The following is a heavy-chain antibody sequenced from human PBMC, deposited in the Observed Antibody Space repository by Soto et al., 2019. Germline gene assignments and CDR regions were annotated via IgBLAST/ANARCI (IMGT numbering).Heavy chain of an antibody. V-gene: IGHV5-51*01. CDR1: GYSFTSYW. Sequence: EVQLVQSGAEVKKPGESLKISCKGSGYSFTSYWIGWVRQMPGKGLEWMGIIYPGDSDTRYSPSFQGQVTISADKSISTAYLQWSSLKASDTAMYYCARQYATVVTSEIAFDIWGQGTMVTVSS. J-gene: IGHJ3*02. CDR2: IYPGDSDT. D-gene: IGHD2-8*01. CDR3: ARQYATVVTSEIAFDI.